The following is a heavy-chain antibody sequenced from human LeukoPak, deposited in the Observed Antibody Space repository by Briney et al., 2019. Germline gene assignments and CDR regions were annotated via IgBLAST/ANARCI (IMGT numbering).Heavy chain of an antibody. CDR2: IYPGDSDT. D-gene: IGHD3-22*01. J-gene: IGHJ4*02. V-gene: IGHV5-51*01. CDR1: GYSFTSYW. Sequence: GESLKISCKGSGYSFTSYWIGWVRQMPGKGLEWMGIIYPGDSDTRYSPSFQGQVTISADKSISTVYLQWSSLKASDTAMYYCARTRYYYDSSGRYYYFDYWGQGTLVTVSS. CDR3: ARTRYYYDSSGRYYYFDY.